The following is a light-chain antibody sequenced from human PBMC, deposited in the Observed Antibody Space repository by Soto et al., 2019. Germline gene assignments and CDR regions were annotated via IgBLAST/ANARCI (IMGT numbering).Light chain of an antibody. J-gene: IGLJ1*01. Sequence: QSALTQPASVSGSPGQSITISCTGTSSDVGTNHLVSWYQQHPGKVPKLMIYEGNKRPSGVSNRFSGSKSGNTASLTISGLQADDEADYYCCSYAKSSSYVFGTGTKVTVL. CDR2: EGN. V-gene: IGLV2-23*01. CDR3: CSYAKSSSYV. CDR1: SSDVGTNHL.